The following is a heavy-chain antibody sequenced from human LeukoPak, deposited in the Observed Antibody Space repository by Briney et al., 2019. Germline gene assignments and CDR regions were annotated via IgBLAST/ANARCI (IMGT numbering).Heavy chain of an antibody. V-gene: IGHV4-34*01. CDR2: INHTGRT. CDR3: ARVKEVGATPFDY. J-gene: IGHJ4*02. Sequence: SETLSLTCAVSGGSFSANYWSWIRQPPGEGPEWIGEINHTGRTNYNPSLKSRVTISVDTSKNQFSLKLSSVTAADTAVYYCARVKEVGATPFDYWGQGTLVTVSS. D-gene: IGHD1-26*01. CDR1: GGSFSANY.